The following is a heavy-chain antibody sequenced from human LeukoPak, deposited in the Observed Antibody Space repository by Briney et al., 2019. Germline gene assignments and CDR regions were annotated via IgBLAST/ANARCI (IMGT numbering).Heavy chain of an antibody. CDR3: ARAPYGDYVGYYYMDV. J-gene: IGHJ6*03. Sequence: GGSLRLSCAASGFTFTTYWMGWVRQAPGKGLEWVSFIYSGGSTHYSDSVKGRFTISRDNSKNTLYLQMNSLRAEDTAVYYCARAPYGDYVGYYYMDVWGKGTTVTVSS. D-gene: IGHD4-17*01. V-gene: IGHV3-53*01. CDR1: GFTFTTYW. CDR2: IYSGGST.